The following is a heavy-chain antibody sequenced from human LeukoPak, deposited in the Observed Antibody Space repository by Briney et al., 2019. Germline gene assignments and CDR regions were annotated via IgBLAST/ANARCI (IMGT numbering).Heavy chain of an antibody. D-gene: IGHD2-21*02. J-gene: IGHJ4*02. CDR2: IRSDGSNS. CDR1: GFTFSRYA. CDR3: AREGGDGYFDY. V-gene: IGHV3-30*02. Sequence: GGSLRLSCAAFGFTFSRYAMHWVRRAPGKGLEWVAFIRSDGSNSYYADSVKGRFTISRDNSKNTLYLQMNSLRAEDTAVYYCAREGGDGYFDYWGQGTLVTVSS.